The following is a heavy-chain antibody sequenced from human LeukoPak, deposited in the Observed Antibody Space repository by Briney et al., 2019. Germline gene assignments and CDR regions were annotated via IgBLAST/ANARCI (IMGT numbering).Heavy chain of an antibody. J-gene: IGHJ6*03. CDR3: ARAGDLGYCSGGSCYSLHYYYYMDV. CDR2: ISSSGSTI. CDR1: GFTFSSYE. D-gene: IGHD2-15*01. Sequence: GGSLRLSCAASGFTFSSYEMHWVRQAPGKGLEWVSYISSSGSTIYYADSVKGRFTISRDNAKNSLYLQMNSLRAEDTAVYYCARAGDLGYCSGGSCYSLHYYYYMDVWGKGTTVTISS. V-gene: IGHV3-48*03.